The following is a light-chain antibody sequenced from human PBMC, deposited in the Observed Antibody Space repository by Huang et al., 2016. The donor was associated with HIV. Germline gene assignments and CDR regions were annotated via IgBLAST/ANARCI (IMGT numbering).Light chain of an antibody. J-gene: IGKJ4*01. Sequence: DLQMTQSPSSLSASVGDRVTITFRASQSISRDLNWYQQKPGKAPKLLIYAASSVQSGVPSRFSGRGCGTDFTLTISRLQPEEFATYYCQQSYSLLTFGGGTKVEIK. CDR1: QSISRD. V-gene: IGKV1-39*01. CDR2: AAS. CDR3: QQSYSLLT.